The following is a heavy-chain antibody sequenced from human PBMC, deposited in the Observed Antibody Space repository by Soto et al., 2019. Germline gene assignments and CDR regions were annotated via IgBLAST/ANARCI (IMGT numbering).Heavy chain of an antibody. D-gene: IGHD3-16*01. CDR2: VFYTGRT. CDR3: VIMGDIFLTVDCSWFDP. CDR1: GDSVSTSSYY. Sequence: QLQLQESGPGLVTPSETLSLTCTVSGDSVSTSSYYWGWIRQPPGKGLEWIGSVFYTGRTHYNPSLESRITISVDTTKNQFSLRLRSVTAADTAVYYCVIMGDIFLTVDCSWFDPWGQGTLVTVSS. V-gene: IGHV4-39*01. J-gene: IGHJ5*02.